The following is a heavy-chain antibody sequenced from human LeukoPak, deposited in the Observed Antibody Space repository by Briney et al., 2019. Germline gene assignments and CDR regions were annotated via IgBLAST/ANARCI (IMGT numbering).Heavy chain of an antibody. Sequence: PGGSLRLSCAASGFTFSSYAMHWVRQAPGKGLEWVAVISYDGSNKYYVDSVKGRFTISSDNSKNTLYLQMNSLRAEDTAVYYCARHDPITEYGGRTGGAFDIWGQGTMVTVSS. CDR1: GFTFSSYA. CDR3: ARHDPITEYGGRTGGAFDI. J-gene: IGHJ3*02. V-gene: IGHV3-30*04. D-gene: IGHD1-1*01. CDR2: ISYDGSNK.